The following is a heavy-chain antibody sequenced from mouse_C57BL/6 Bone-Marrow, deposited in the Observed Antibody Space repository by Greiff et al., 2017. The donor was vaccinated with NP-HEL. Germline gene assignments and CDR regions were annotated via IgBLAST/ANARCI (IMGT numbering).Heavy chain of an antibody. CDR2: IYPRSGNT. Sequence: VKLQESGAELARPGASVKLSCKASGYTFTSYGISWVKQRTGQGLEWIGEIYPRSGNTYYNEKFKGKATLTADKSSSTAYMELRSLTSEDSAVYFCARSYYASYFDYWGQGTTLTVSS. CDR1: GYTFTSYG. CDR3: ARSYYASYFDY. D-gene: IGHD1-1*01. V-gene: IGHV1-81*01. J-gene: IGHJ2*01.